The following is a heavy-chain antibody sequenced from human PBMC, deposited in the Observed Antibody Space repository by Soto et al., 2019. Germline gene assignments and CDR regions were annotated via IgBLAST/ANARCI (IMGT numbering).Heavy chain of an antibody. D-gene: IGHD3-22*01. CDR2: IIPILGIA. CDR3: ARQWGDYYDSSGYYYFDY. V-gene: IGHV1-69*10. J-gene: IGHJ4*02. CDR1: GGTFSSYA. Sequence: ASVKVSCKASGGTFSSYAISWVRQAPGQGLEWMGGIIPILGIANYAQKFQGIVTITADKSTSTAYMELSSLRSEDTAVYYCARQWGDYYDSSGYYYFDYWGQGTLVTVSS.